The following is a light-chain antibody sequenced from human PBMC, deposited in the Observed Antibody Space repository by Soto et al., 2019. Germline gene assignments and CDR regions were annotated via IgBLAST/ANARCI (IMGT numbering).Light chain of an antibody. CDR3: SSYTSSSTRV. V-gene: IGLV2-14*01. CDR2: DVS. CDR1: SSDVGGYNY. Sequence: QAASVSGSPGQSIAISCTGTSSDVGGYNYVSWYQQHPGKAPKLMIYDVSNRPSGVSNRFSGSKSDNTASLTISGLQAEDEADYYCSSYTSSSTRVFGGGTKLTVL. J-gene: IGLJ2*01.